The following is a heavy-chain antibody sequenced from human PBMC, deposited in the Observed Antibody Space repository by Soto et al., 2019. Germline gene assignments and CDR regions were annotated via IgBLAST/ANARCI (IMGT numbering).Heavy chain of an antibody. D-gene: IGHD4-17*01. J-gene: IGHJ6*02. CDR1: GGSFSGYY. V-gene: IGHV4-34*01. CDR3: ARGRVDYGNYYYYYGMDV. CDR2: INHSGST. Sequence: SETLSLTCAVYGGSFSGYYWSWIRQPPGKGLEWIGEINHSGSTNYNPSLKSRVTISVDTSKNQFSLKLSSVTAADTAVYYCARGRVDYGNYYYYYGMDVWGQGTTVTSP.